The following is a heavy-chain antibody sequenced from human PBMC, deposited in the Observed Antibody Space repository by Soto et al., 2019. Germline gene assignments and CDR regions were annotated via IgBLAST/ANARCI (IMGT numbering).Heavy chain of an antibody. CDR3: ARGPSSLTRFDY. J-gene: IGHJ4*02. D-gene: IGHD2-2*01. Sequence: PGGSLRLSCAASEVPLSSYAMHWVRKAPGKGLEWVAVISYDGSNKYYADSVKGRFTISRDNSKNTLYLQMNSLRAEDTAVYYCARGPSSLTRFDYWGQGDLVTVSS. CDR1: EVPLSSYA. V-gene: IGHV3-30-3*01. CDR2: ISYDGSNK.